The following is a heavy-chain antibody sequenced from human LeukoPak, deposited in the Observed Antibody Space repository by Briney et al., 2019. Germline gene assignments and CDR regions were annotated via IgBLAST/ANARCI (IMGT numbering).Heavy chain of an antibody. Sequence: GGSLRLSCAASGFAFNEAWMNWVRQAPGKGLEWVGRIKSKTDGETTDYAAPVKGRFTISRDDSKDTLYLQMNSLRAEDTAVYYCARVPYGDYVDYWGQGTLVTVSS. CDR2: IKSKTDGETT. D-gene: IGHD4-17*01. CDR1: GFAFNEAW. CDR3: ARVPYGDYVDY. V-gene: IGHV3-15*07. J-gene: IGHJ4*02.